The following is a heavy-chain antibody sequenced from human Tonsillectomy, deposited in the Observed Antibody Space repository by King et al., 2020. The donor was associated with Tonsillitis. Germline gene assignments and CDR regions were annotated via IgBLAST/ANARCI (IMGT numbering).Heavy chain of an antibody. V-gene: IGHV1-8*01. CDR2: MNPNSGNT. CDR1: GYTFTTYD. D-gene: IGHD7-27*01. CDR3: ARGLGPPITGDLKICP. Sequence: QLVQSGAEVKKPGASVKVSCKASGYTFTTYDINWVRQATGQGLEWMGWMNPNSGNTGYAQKFRGRVTMTRNTSISTAYMELSRLRSEDTAVYYCARGLGPPITGDLKICPWGQGTLVTVSS. J-gene: IGHJ4*02.